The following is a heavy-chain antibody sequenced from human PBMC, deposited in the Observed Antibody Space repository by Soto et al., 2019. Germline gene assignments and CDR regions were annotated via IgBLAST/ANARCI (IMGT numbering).Heavy chain of an antibody. V-gene: IGHV4-34*01. D-gene: IGHD3-3*01. CDR1: GGSFSGYY. CDR3: ARRSPIFGVVIIPWFDP. CDR2: INHSGGT. J-gene: IGHJ5*02. Sequence: SETLSLTCAVYGGSFSGYYWSWIRQPPGKGLEWIGEINHSGGTNYNPSLKSRVTISVDTSKNQFSLKLSSVTAADTAVYYCARRSPIFGVVIIPWFDPWGQGTLVTVSS.